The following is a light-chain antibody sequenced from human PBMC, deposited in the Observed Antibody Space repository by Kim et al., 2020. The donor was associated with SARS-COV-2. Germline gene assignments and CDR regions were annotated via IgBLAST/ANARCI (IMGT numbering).Light chain of an antibody. CDR2: STS. Sequence: EIVLTQSPGTLSLSPGERATLSCRASQSVSSSYLAWYQQKPGQAPRLLIYSTSSRATGIPDRFSGSGSGTDFTLTISRLEPEDFAVYYCQQYGSSPLTFGVGTRVDIK. J-gene: IGKJ4*01. CDR3: QQYGSSPLT. CDR1: QSVSSSY. V-gene: IGKV3-20*01.